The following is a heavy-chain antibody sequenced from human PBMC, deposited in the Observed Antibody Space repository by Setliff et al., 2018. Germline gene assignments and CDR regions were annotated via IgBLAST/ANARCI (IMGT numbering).Heavy chain of an antibody. D-gene: IGHD2-21*01. CDR1: GGSFSGYQ. CDR3: ARAQVVFAISAPVWYFEV. V-gene: IGHV4-34*01. J-gene: IGHJ2*01. Sequence: TLSLTCAVYGGSFSGYQWSWIRQPPGKGLEWIGETNHSGSTNYNPSLKSRVSISVEKSKNQFSLKLTSVTAADTAVYFCARAQVVFAISAPVWYFEVWGRGTQVTVSS. CDR2: TNHSGST.